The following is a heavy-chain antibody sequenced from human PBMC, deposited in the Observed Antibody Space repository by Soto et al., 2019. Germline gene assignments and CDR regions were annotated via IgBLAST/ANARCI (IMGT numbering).Heavy chain of an antibody. CDR2: IGTAGDT. V-gene: IGHV3-13*01. Sequence: EVQLVESGGALVQPGGSLRLSCAASGFTFSSYDFHWVRQATGKGLEWVSGIGTAGDTYYAGSVKGRFIMSRENAKNSLYLQMNSLRAGDTAVYYCTRGADGFDYWGQGTLVTASS. CDR1: GFTFSSYD. J-gene: IGHJ4*02. CDR3: TRGADGFDY. D-gene: IGHD3-16*01.